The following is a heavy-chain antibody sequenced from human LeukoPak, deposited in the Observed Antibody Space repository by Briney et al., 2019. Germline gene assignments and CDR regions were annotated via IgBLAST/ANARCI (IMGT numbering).Heavy chain of an antibody. CDR2: ISGTGGNT. V-gene: IGHV3-23*01. J-gene: IGHJ5*02. Sequence: PGRSLRLSCAASRFTFSSYGMHWVRQAPGKGLEWVSSISGTGGNTYYADSVKGRFTISRDNSKNTLHLQMNSLRVEDTAVYYCAKLPDYSTWGGRFDPWGQGTLVTVSS. CDR1: RFTFSSYG. CDR3: AKLPDYSTWGGRFDP. D-gene: IGHD6-13*01.